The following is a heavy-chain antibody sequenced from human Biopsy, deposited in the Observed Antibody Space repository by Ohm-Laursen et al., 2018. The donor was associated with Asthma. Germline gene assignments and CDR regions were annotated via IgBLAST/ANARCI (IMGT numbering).Heavy chain of an antibody. CDR3: ARGRKGSGSYFTSHWFDP. Sequence: SLRLSCAASGFSISSYGMHWVRQAPGKGLEWVTLIWYDGSKKYYSESVKGRFTIARDNSKNTLYLQMNSLRVEDTAVYYCARGRKGSGSYFTSHWFDPWGQGTLVTVSS. V-gene: IGHV3-33*01. D-gene: IGHD3-10*01. CDR2: IWYDGSKK. J-gene: IGHJ5*02. CDR1: GFSISSYG.